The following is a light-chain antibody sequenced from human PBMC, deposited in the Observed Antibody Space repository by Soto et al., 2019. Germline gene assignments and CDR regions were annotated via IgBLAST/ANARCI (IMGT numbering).Light chain of an antibody. Sequence: EIVMTQSPATLSVSPGERATLSCRASQSVSTNLAWYQQIPGQAPRLLIYDASTRATGIPARFSGSGSGTDFTLTVSSLQSEDFAVYYCQQCNNWPRTFGQGTKVEIK. CDR3: QQCNNWPRT. CDR1: QSVSTN. V-gene: IGKV3-15*01. J-gene: IGKJ1*01. CDR2: DAS.